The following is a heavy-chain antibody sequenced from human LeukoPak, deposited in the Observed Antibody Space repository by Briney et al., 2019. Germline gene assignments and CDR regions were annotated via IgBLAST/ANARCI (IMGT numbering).Heavy chain of an antibody. D-gene: IGHD2-15*01. J-gene: IGHJ4*02. Sequence: GGSLRLSCAASGFTFRSYDMSWVRQAPGKGLEWVSGISGGDSNTYYADSAKGRFTISRGNSKNTVYLQMNRLRAEDTAIYYCVSCGGTCYYRSDYWGQGTLVTVSS. CDR1: GFTFRSYD. CDR2: ISGGDSNT. CDR3: VSCGGTCYYRSDY. V-gene: IGHV3-23*01.